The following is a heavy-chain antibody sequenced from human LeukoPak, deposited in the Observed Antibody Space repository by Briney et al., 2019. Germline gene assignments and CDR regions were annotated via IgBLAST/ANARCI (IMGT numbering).Heavy chain of an antibody. Sequence: GRSLRLSCAASGFTFSSYGMHWVRQAPGKGLEWVAFIRYDGSNKYYADSVKGRFTISRDNSKNTLYLQMNSLRAEDTAVYYCARGYSSSWYFDYWGQGTLVTVPS. D-gene: IGHD6-13*01. CDR1: GFTFSSYG. V-gene: IGHV3-30*02. CDR2: IRYDGSNK. CDR3: ARGYSSSWYFDY. J-gene: IGHJ4*02.